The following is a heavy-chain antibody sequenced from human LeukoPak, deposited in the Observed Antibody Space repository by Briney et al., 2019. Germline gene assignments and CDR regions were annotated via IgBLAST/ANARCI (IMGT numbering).Heavy chain of an antibody. CDR1: GFTFGDYA. V-gene: IGHV3-30*04. J-gene: IGHJ4*02. CDR3: ARSGILWFGESYYFDY. CDR2: ISYDGSNK. Sequence: GGSLRLSCTASGFTFGDYAMSWFRQAPGKGLEWVAVISYDGSNKYYADSVKGRFTISRDNSKNTLYLQMNSLRAEDTAVYYCARSGILWFGESYYFDYWGQGTLVTVSS. D-gene: IGHD3-10*01.